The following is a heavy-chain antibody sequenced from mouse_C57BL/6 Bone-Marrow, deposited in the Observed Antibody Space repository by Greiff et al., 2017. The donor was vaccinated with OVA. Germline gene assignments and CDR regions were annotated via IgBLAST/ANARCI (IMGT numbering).Heavy chain of an antibody. D-gene: IGHD2-5*01. V-gene: IGHV1-53*01. Sequence: QVQLKQPGAELVKPGASVKMSCKASGYTFTSYWITWVKQRPGQGLEWIGNINPSNGGTNYNEKFKSKATLTVDKSSSTAYMQLSSLTSEDSAVYYCAPYSNYAAYWGQGTLVTVSA. CDR2: INPSNGGT. CDR3: APYSNYAAY. CDR1: GYTFTSYW. J-gene: IGHJ3*01.